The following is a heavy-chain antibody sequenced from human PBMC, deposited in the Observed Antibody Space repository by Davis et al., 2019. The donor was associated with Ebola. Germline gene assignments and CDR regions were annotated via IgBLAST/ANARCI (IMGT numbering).Heavy chain of an antibody. J-gene: IGHJ4*02. CDR1: GYTFTSYG. V-gene: IGHV1-18*01. Sequence: AASVKVSCKASGYTFTSYGISWVRQAPGQGLEWLGWISASDDFADYAQKFQGRVTMTTDISTSTAYMELRSLRSDDTALYYCARHRGANYYGSGSLPPDYWGQGTLVTVSS. CDR3: ARHRGANYYGSGSLPPDY. CDR2: ISASDDFA. D-gene: IGHD3-10*01.